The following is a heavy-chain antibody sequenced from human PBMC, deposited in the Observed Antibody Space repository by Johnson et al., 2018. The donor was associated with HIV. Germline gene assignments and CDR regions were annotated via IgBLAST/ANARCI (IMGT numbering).Heavy chain of an antibody. J-gene: IGHJ3*02. V-gene: IGHV3-43D*03. CDR3: ARRGWELWTTQNAFDI. D-gene: IGHD1-26*01. CDR2: LSWDGGST. Sequence: VLLVESGGGVVRPGGSLRLSCAASGFTFDDYAMHWVRQAPGKGLEWVSLLSWDGGSTYYADSVKGRFTLSRDNSKNYLYLQMNSLRAEDTALYYCARRGWELWTTQNAFDIWGQGTMVTVSS. CDR1: GFTFDDYA.